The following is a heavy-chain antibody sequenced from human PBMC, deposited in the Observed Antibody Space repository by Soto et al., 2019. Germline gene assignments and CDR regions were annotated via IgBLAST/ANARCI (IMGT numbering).Heavy chain of an antibody. CDR1: GFSLSTSGVG. CDR2: IYWDDYK. CDR3: AHFYVPPVRLSFGEQGPGIDY. D-gene: IGHD3-10*01. J-gene: IGHJ4*02. Sequence: QITLKESGPTLVKPTQTLTLTCTFSGFSLSTSGVGVGWIRQPPGKALEWLALIYWDDYKPYSPSLKRRLTIPMDISKNTFVLKLTHQDPRHTATYYCAHFYVPPVRLSFGEQGPGIDYWGQGTLVTVSS. V-gene: IGHV2-5*02.